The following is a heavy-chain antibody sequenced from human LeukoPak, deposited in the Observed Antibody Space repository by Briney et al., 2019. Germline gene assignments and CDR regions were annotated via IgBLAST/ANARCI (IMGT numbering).Heavy chain of an antibody. Sequence: GGSLRLSCAASGFTFSSYSMNWVRQAPGKGLEWVSSISSSSSYIYYADPVKGRFTISGDNAKNSLYLQMNSLRAEDTAVYYCARSFRGAVATIRGYYYYYYYLDVWGKGTTVTVSS. CDR2: ISSSSSYI. J-gene: IGHJ6*03. CDR1: GFTFSSYS. CDR3: ARSFRGAVATIRGYYYYYYYLDV. V-gene: IGHV3-21*01. D-gene: IGHD3-10*01.